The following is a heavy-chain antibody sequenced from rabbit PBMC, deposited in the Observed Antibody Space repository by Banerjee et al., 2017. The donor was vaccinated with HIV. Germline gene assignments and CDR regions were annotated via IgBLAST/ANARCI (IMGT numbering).Heavy chain of an antibody. V-gene: IGHV1S45*01. J-gene: IGHJ6*01. CDR3: ARDPYADYVGYGGADL. CDR2: IYTGSSGST. Sequence: QEQLVESGGGLVQPEGSLTLTCTASGFSFSSSYYMCWVRQAPGKGLEWIGCIYTGSSGSTYYASWAKGRFTISKTSSTTVTLQMTSLTAADTATYFCARDPYADYVGYGGADLWGPGTLVTVS. CDR1: GFSFSSSYY. D-gene: IGHD2-1*01.